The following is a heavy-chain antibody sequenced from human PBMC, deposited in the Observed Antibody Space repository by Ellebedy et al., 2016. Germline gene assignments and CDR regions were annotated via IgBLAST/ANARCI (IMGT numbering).Heavy chain of an antibody. CDR1: GGSISSGGYS. CDR3: ARDYSSRWYYFDY. CDR2: IYHSGST. J-gene: IGHJ4*02. Sequence: SETLSLXXAVSGGSISSGGYSWSWIRQPPGKGLEWIGYIYHSGSTYYNPSLKSRVTISVDRPKNQFSLKLSSVTAADTAVYYCARDYSSRWYYFDYWGQGNLVTVSS. D-gene: IGHD6-13*01. V-gene: IGHV4-30-2*01.